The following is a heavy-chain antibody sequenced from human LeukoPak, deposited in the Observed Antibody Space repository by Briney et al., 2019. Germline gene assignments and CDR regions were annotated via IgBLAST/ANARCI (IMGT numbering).Heavy chain of an antibody. D-gene: IGHD4-11*01. CDR3: ARDEGMNLQFDY. Sequence: PSETLSLTCTVSGASISRSSYYWGWIRQPPGKGLEWIGNIYYSGTTYYNPSLKSRVTISVDTSKNQFSLTLSSVTAEDTAVYYCARDEGMNLQFDYWGRGTLVTVSS. CDR2: IYYSGTT. CDR1: GASISRSSYY. J-gene: IGHJ4*02. V-gene: IGHV4-39*07.